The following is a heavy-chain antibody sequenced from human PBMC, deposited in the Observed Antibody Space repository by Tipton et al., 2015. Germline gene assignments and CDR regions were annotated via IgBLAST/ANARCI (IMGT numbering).Heavy chain of an antibody. J-gene: IGHJ4*02. CDR1: GGSVNSANYY. CDR2: ISHSGNT. D-gene: IGHD3-9*01. CDR3: ACQDYDSLTRDYQTVDY. Sequence: LRLSCTVSGGSVNSANYYWSWIRQPPGKGLEWIGSISHSGNTYYNPSLKSRVTMSRDTSKNQFSLKLTSVTAADTAVYYCACQDYDSLTRDYQTVDYWGQGTLVTVSS. V-gene: IGHV4-39*07.